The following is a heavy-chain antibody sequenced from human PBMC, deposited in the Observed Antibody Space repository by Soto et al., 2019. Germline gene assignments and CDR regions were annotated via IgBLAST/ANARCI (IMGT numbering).Heavy chain of an antibody. V-gene: IGHV4-59*01. CDR3: ARERAYSSGWYPSGNYFDY. Sequence: PLETLSLTCTVSGGSISSYYWSWIRQPPGKGLEWIGYIYYSGSTNYNPSLKSRVTISVDTSKNQFSLKLSSVTAADTAVYYCARERAYSSGWYPSGNYFDYWRQGTLVTVSS. D-gene: IGHD6-19*01. CDR2: IYYSGST. J-gene: IGHJ4*02. CDR1: GGSISSYY.